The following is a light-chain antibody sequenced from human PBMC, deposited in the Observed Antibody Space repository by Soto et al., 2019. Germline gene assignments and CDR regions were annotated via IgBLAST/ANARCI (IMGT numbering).Light chain of an antibody. V-gene: IGLV2-8*01. CDR3: TSHAGTINVPYI. CDR2: EVN. CDR1: SSDVGAYNY. Sequence: QSALTQPPSASGSPGQSVTISCTGTSSDVGAYNYVSWYQHHPGKAPKLMVYEVNKRPSGVPDRFSGYKSGNTASLTVSGLQAEDEADYYCTSHAGTINVPYIFGTGTKLTVL. J-gene: IGLJ1*01.